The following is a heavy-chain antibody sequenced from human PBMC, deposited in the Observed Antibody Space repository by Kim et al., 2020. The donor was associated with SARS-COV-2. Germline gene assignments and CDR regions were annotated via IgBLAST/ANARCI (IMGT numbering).Heavy chain of an antibody. J-gene: IGHJ4*02. V-gene: IGHV3-30-3*01. CDR2: ISYDGSNK. CDR1: GFTFSSYA. CDR3: ARGRGGSYLCGFDY. D-gene: IGHD1-26*01. Sequence: GGSLRLSCAASGFTFSSYAMHWVRQAPGKGLEWVAVISYDGSNKYYADSVKGRFTISRDNSKNTLYLQMNSLRAEDTAVYYCARGRGGSYLCGFDYWGQG.